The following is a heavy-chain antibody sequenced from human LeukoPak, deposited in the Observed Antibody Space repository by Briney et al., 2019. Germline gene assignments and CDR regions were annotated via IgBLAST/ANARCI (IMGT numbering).Heavy chain of an antibody. D-gene: IGHD1-26*01. CDR2: VYFTGTT. J-gene: IGHJ3*02. CDR1: GGSISSSSYY. V-gene: IGHV4-39*01. Sequence: SETLSLTCTVSGGSISSSSYYWGWIRQPPGRGLEWIATVYFTGTTYYNPSLQSRVTISVDTSKNQFSLKLNSVTAADTAVYYCARPERGSYAADGFDIWGQGTMVTVSS. CDR3: ARPERGSYAADGFDI.